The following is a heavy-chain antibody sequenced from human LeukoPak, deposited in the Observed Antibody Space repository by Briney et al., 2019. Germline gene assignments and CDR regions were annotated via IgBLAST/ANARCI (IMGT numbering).Heavy chain of an antibody. V-gene: IGHV4-4*02. CDR2: IYHSGST. J-gene: IGHJ5*02. CDR1: GGSISSSNW. CDR3: ARGDIAAALKNWFDP. D-gene: IGHD6-13*01. Sequence: SETLSLTGAVSGGSISSSNWWSWVSQPPGKGLEWIGEIYHSGSTNYNPSLKSRVTIPVDKSKNQFSLKLSSVTAADTAVYYCARGDIAAALKNWFDPWGQGTLVTVSS.